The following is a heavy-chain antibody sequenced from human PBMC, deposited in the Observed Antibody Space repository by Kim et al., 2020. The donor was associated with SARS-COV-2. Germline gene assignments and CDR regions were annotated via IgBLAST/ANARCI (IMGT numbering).Heavy chain of an antibody. CDR1: GGSFSGYY. J-gene: IGHJ5*02. V-gene: IGHV4-34*01. CDR2: INHSGST. CDR3: ARVTYSSSWYGERNWFDP. Sequence: SETLSLTCAVYGGSFSGYYWSWIRQPPGKGLEWIGEINHSGSTNYNPSLKSRVTISVDTSKNQFSLKLSSVTAADTAVYYCARVTYSSSWYGERNWFDPWGQGTLVTVSS. D-gene: IGHD6-13*01.